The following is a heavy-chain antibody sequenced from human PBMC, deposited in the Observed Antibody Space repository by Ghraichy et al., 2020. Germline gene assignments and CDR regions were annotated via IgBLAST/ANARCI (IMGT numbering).Heavy chain of an antibody. J-gene: IGHJ4*02. D-gene: IGHD4-17*01. CDR1: GFTFSSYA. V-gene: IGHV3-23*01. CDR2: ISASGGST. CDR3: AKSPTVKRPYYFDY. Sequence: GGSLRLSCAASGFTFSSYAMSWVRQAPGKGLEWVSGISASGGSTYYADSVKGRFTISRDNSKNTLNLQMNSLRAEDTAVYYCAKSPTVKRPYYFDYWGQGTLVTVSS.